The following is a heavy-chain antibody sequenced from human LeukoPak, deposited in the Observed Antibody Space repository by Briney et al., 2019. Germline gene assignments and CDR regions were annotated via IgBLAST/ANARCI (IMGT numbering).Heavy chain of an antibody. CDR2: ISAFNGNT. D-gene: IGHD5-18*01. Sequence: ASVKVSCKASGYTFTSYGISWVRQAPGQGLEWMGWISAFNGNTSYAQKLQGRVTMTTETSTSTAYMELRSLRSDDTAVYYCARQVRAAMVPSALALGYWGQGTLVTVSS. CDR3: ARQVRAAMVPSALALGY. V-gene: IGHV1-18*01. J-gene: IGHJ4*02. CDR1: GYTFTSYG.